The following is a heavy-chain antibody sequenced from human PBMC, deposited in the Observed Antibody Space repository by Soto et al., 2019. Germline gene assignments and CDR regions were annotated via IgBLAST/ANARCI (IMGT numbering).Heavy chain of an antibody. CDR2: ISYDGSNK. V-gene: IGHV3-30*18. J-gene: IGHJ2*01. CDR1: GFTFNSYG. Sequence: QVQLVESGGGVVQPGRSLRLSCAASGFTFNSYGMHWVRQAPGKGLEWVAGISYDGSNKYYADSVKGRFTISRDNSKNTLSLQMNSMRDEDTAVYYCAKDEGYGGNSWYFDLWGRGTLVTVSS. D-gene: IGHD2-21*01. CDR3: AKDEGYGGNSWYFDL.